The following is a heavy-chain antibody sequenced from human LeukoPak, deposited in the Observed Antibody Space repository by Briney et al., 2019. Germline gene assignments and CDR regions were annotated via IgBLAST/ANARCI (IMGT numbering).Heavy chain of an antibody. D-gene: IGHD2-2*02. CDR1: GYTFTGYY. Sequence: ASVKVSCKASGYTFTGYYMHWVRQAPGQGLEWMGWISPNSGGTNYAQKFQGRVTMTRDTSISTAYMELSRLRSDDTAVYYCARIKVPAAIGYFDYWGQGTLVTVSS. V-gene: IGHV1-2*02. J-gene: IGHJ4*02. CDR2: ISPNSGGT. CDR3: ARIKVPAAIGYFDY.